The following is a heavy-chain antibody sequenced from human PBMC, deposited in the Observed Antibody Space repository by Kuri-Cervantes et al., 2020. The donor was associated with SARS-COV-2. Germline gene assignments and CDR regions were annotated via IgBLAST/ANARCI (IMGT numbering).Heavy chain of an antibody. CDR3: AHVYTSSWYVDY. CDR2: IYWADDK. J-gene: IGHJ4*02. Sequence: TLSLTCTVSGLSISGYYWSWIRQPPGKALECLAVIYWADDKRYSPSLRSRLSITKDTSKNQVVLTMTNMDPVDAATYYCAHVYTSSWYVDYWGQGTLVTVSS. D-gene: IGHD6-13*01. V-gene: IGHV2-5*08. CDR1: GLSISGYYW.